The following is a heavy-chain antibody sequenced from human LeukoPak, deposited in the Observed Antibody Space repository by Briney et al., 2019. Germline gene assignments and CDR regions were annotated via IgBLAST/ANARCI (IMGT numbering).Heavy chain of an antibody. Sequence: GGSLRLSCAASGFTFDDYAMHWVRQAPGKGLEWVSGISWNSGNIGYADSVKGRFTISRDNAKNSLYLQMNSLRAEDTALYYCAKDMGGTEASFDYWGQGTLVTVSS. D-gene: IGHD3-16*01. CDR1: GFTFDDYA. CDR2: ISWNSGNI. J-gene: IGHJ4*02. CDR3: AKDMGGTEASFDY. V-gene: IGHV3-9*01.